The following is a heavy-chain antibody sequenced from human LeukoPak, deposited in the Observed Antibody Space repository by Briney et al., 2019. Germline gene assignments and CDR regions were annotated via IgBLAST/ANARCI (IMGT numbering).Heavy chain of an antibody. J-gene: IGHJ4*02. D-gene: IGHD1-26*01. Sequence: GGSLRLSCAASGFTFSSYAMSWVRQAPGKGLEWVSAIGMSGGRTYYADSVKGRFTISRDNSKNTLYLQLNSLRAEDTAIYYCAKDRDGGSTTTAKGFDYWGQGTLVTVSS. CDR2: IGMSGGRT. CDR3: AKDRDGGSTTTAKGFDY. V-gene: IGHV3-23*01. CDR1: GFTFSSYA.